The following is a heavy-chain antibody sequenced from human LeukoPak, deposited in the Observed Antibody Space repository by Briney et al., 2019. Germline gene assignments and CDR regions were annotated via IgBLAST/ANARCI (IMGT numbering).Heavy chain of an antibody. Sequence: SGPALVKPTQTLTLTCTFSGFSLSTSGMCVSWIRQPPGKALQWLARIDWDDDKYYSTSLKTRLTISKDTTKNQVVLTMTYMDPVDTATYYCARALCGYSYGYDYWGQGTLVTVSS. J-gene: IGHJ4*02. V-gene: IGHV2-70*11. CDR1: GFSLSTSGMC. CDR3: ARALCGYSYGYDY. CDR2: IDWDDDK. D-gene: IGHD5-18*01.